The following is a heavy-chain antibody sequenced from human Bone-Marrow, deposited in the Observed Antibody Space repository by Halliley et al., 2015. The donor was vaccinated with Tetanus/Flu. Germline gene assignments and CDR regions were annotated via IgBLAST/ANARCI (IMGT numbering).Heavy chain of an antibody. Sequence: SLRLSCAASGFTFRDYYMSWIRQAPGMGLEWVSYISGSGTYTDYGAAVKGRFTISRDNDKNSVHLQLSRLRVEDTALYYCARSGGYCSASRCLLGEFEYWGPGILVTVSS. CDR1: GFTFRDYY. J-gene: IGHJ4*02. CDR2: ISGSGTYT. CDR3: ARSGGYCSASRCLLGEFEY. D-gene: IGHD2-2*03. V-gene: IGHV3-11*06.